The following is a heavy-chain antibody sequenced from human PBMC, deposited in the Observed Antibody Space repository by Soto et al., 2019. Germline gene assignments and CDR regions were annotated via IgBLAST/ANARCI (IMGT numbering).Heavy chain of an antibody. CDR1: GYTLTSYY. Sequence: ASVKVSCKAPGYTLTSYYMHWVRQAPGQGLEWMGIINPSGGSTNYAQKFQGRVTMTRDASTSTVYMELSSLRSDDTAVYYCARAGDDIVLVPASTYGVDVWGQGTTVTVSS. CDR3: ARAGDDIVLVPASTYGVDV. V-gene: IGHV1-46*01. D-gene: IGHD2-2*01. CDR2: INPSGGST. J-gene: IGHJ6*02.